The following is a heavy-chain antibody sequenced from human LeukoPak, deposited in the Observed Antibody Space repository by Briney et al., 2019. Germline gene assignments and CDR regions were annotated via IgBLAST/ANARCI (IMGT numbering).Heavy chain of an antibody. CDR2: ISAYNGNT. D-gene: IGHD1-1*01. V-gene: IGHV1-18*01. CDR3: ARVLGHQVGVVQLDYYYYYGMDV. CDR1: GYTFTSYG. Sequence: ASVKVSCKASGYTFTSYGISWVRQAPEQGLEWMGWISAYNGNTNYAQKLQGRVTMTTDTSTSTAYMELRSLRYDDTAVYYCARVLGHQVGVVQLDYYYYYGMDVWGQGTTVTVSS. J-gene: IGHJ6*02.